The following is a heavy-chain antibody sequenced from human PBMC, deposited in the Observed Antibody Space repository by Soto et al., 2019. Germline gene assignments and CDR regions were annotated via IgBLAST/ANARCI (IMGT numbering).Heavy chain of an antibody. CDR1: GFSFRTYA. J-gene: IGHJ6*04. D-gene: IGHD3-22*01. CDR2: ISRSGDIT. V-gene: IGHV3-23*01. CDR3: AKSPDSSAFYFSVDV. Sequence: EQLLESAGDLVQPGGSLRLSCVGSGFSFRTYAMTWVRQAPGRGLEGVAGISRSGDITYYAASVKGWFTISSDNSKNTLYLQIASLRADDTAVYFCAKSPDSSAFYFSVDVGGKGATVTVSS.